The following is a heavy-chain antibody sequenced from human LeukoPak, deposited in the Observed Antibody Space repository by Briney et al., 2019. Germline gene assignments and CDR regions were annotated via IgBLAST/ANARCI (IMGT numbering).Heavy chain of an antibody. V-gene: IGHV5-51*01. Sequence: GESLKISCKGSGYSFTTYWIAWVRRMPGKGLEWTGIIYPGDSDTRYSPSFQGQVTISADKSISTAYLQWSSLKASDTALYYCARPRGYSYDFDYWGQGTLVTVSS. D-gene: IGHD5-18*01. CDR1: GYSFTTYW. J-gene: IGHJ4*02. CDR2: IYPGDSDT. CDR3: ARPRGYSYDFDY.